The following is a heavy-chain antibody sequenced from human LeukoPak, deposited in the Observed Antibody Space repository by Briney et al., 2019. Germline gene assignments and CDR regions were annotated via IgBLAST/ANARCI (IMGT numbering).Heavy chain of an antibody. CDR3: ARGYGDYRRYYYYGMDV. CDR1: GLTFSSYK. Sequence: GGSQRLSCAASGLTFSSYKMNWVRQAPGKGLEWVSYITSSGSTIYYADSVKGRFTISRDNAKNSLYLQMNSLRAEDTAVYYCARGYGDYRRYYYYGMDVWGKGTTVTVSS. J-gene: IGHJ6*04. CDR2: ITSSGSTI. D-gene: IGHD4-17*01. V-gene: IGHV3-48*03.